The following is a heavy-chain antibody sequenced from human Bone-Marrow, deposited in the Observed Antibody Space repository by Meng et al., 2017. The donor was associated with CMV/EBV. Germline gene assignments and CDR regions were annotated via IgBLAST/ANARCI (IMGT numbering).Heavy chain of an antibody. CDR2: MNPNSGNT. V-gene: IGHV1-8*03. CDR3: ARDRGIGSGWTVFDY. J-gene: IGHJ4*02. Sequence: ASVKVSCKASGYTFTSYYMHWVRQATGQGLEWMGWMNPNSGNTGYAQKFQGRVTITRNTSISTAYMELSSLRSDDTAVYYCARDRGIGSGWTVFDYWGQGTLVTVSS. D-gene: IGHD6-19*01. CDR1: GYTFTSYY.